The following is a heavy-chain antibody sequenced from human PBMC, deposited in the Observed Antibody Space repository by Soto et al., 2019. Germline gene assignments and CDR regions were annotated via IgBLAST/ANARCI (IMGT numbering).Heavy chain of an antibody. CDR1: GFSLSNARMG. J-gene: IGHJ4*02. V-gene: IGHV2-26*01. CDR2: IFSNDEN. CDR3: ARTRITMVRGGVYYFDY. Sequence: QVTLKESGPVLVQPTETLTLTCTVSGFSLSNARMGVSWIRQPPGKALKWLAHIFSNDENSYSTSLKSRLTISKDTSNSQVVLTMTNMDPVDTATYYWARTRITMVRGGVYYFDYWGQGTLVTVSS. D-gene: IGHD3-10*01.